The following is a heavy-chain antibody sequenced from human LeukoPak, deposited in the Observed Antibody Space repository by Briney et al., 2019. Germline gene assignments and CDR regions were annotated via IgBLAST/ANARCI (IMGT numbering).Heavy chain of an antibody. V-gene: IGHV3-23*01. Sequence: GRSLRLSCAASGFTFSSYAMSWVRQAPGKGLEWVSAISGSGGSTYYADSVKGRFTISRDNSKNTLYLQMNSLRAEDTAVYYCAKGDYVWGSYPLDYWGQGTLVTVSS. D-gene: IGHD3-16*02. J-gene: IGHJ4*02. CDR1: GFTFSSYA. CDR2: ISGSGGST. CDR3: AKGDYVWGSYPLDY.